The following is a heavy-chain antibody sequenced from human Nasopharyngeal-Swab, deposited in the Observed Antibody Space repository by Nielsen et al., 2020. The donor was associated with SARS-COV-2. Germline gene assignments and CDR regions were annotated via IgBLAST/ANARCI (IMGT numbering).Heavy chain of an antibody. J-gene: IGHJ4*02. CDR2: IYTSGST. D-gene: IGHD6-19*01. Sequence: SETLSLTCTFSGGSISSGSYYWSWIRQPAGKGLEWIGRIYTSGSTNYNPSLKTRVTISVDTSKNQFSLKLSSVTAADTAVYYCARDLSVAFDYWGQGTLVTVSS. V-gene: IGHV4-61*02. CDR3: ARDLSVAFDY. CDR1: GGSISSGSYY.